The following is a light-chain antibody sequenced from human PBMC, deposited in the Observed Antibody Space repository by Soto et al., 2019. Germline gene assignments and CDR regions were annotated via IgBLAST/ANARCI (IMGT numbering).Light chain of an antibody. J-gene: IGLJ1*01. CDR1: SSDVGSYNL. Sequence: QSALTQPASVSGSPGQSITISCTGTSSDVGSYNLDSWYQQHPGKAPKLMIYEVSKRPSGVSNRFSGSKSGNTASLTISGLQAEDEADYYCCSYAGSSTPYVFGTGTKLTVL. CDR2: EVS. V-gene: IGLV2-23*02. CDR3: CSYAGSSTPYV.